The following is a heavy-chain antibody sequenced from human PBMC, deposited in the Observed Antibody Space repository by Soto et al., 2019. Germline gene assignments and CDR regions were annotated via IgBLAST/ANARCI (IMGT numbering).Heavy chain of an antibody. CDR3: ARLGPLFYGMDV. CDR1: GISFSIYG. Sequence: QVQLVESGGGVVQPGRSLRLSCAASGISFSIYGFHWVRQAPGKGLEWVAVTWHDGRNENYADSVKGRFTISSDNYKDTLYLQMNSLRVEDTAVYYCARLGPLFYGMDVWGQGTTVTVSS. V-gene: IGHV3-33*01. D-gene: IGHD2-15*01. CDR2: TWHDGRNE. J-gene: IGHJ6*02.